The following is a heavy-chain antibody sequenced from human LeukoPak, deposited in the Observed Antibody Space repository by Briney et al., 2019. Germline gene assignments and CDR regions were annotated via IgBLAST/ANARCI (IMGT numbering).Heavy chain of an antibody. CDR2: ISDSSSAI. CDR1: GFTFSSYT. Sequence: GGSLRLSCTASGFTFSSYTMNWVRQAPGKGLEWVSYISDSSSAIYYADSMKGRFTISRDNSKNSLYLQMNSLRTEDTALYYCARDSQEFFQHWGQGTLVTVSS. J-gene: IGHJ1*01. CDR3: ARDSQEFFQH. V-gene: IGHV3-48*04.